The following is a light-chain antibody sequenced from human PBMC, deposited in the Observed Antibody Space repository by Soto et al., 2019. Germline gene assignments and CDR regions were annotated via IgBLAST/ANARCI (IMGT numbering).Light chain of an antibody. CDR2: DAS. CDR1: QTVRNNY. Sequence: VGWTLSPGTVSLSPGERATLSCRASQTVRNNYLAWYQQKPGQAPRLLIYDASNRATGIPDRFSGGGSGTDFTLTISRLEPEDFAVYYCQQFSSYPIPFGGVAKVAIK. CDR3: QQFSSYPIP. J-gene: IGKJ4*01. V-gene: IGKV3-20*01.